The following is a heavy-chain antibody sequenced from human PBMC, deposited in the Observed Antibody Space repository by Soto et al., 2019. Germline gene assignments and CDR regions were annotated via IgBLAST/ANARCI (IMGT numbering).Heavy chain of an antibody. CDR2: ISANGSST. CDR3: AKAYDSTYWEGY. Sequence: EVQGLESGGGLVQPGGSLRLSCVGSGFTFSSHVMTWVRQAPGKGLEWVSSISANGSSTYYAESVMGRFTIFRDNFRNTLSLQMRILRAEDTVVYYCAKAYDSTYWEGYWGQGTLVTVSS. D-gene: IGHD2-8*02. J-gene: IGHJ4*02. V-gene: IGHV3-23*01. CDR1: GFTFSSHV.